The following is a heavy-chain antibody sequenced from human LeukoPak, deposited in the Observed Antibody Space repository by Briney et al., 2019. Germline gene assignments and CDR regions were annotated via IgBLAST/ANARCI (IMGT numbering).Heavy chain of an antibody. V-gene: IGHV4-59*12. CDR2: IYYSGST. CDR3: ARALGAAARRGNWFDP. D-gene: IGHD6-13*01. Sequence: PSETLSLTCTVSGGSISSYYWSWIRQPPGRGLEWIGYIYYSGSTNYNPSLKSRVTIAVDTSKNQFSLKLSSVTAADTAVYYCARALGAAARRGNWFDPWGQGTLVTVSS. J-gene: IGHJ5*02. CDR1: GGSISSYY.